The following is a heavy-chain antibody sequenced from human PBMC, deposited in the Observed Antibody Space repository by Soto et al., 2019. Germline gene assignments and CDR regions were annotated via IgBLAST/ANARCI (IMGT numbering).Heavy chain of an antibody. CDR3: AKGGPFTGGFDP. J-gene: IGHJ5*02. V-gene: IGHV3-23*01. D-gene: IGHD3-16*01. Sequence: EGQLLQFGGDLVQPGGSLRLSCAGSGLTLRSYAMTWIRQTPEKGLEWVSTITGRSAVPSYADSVNGRFTVSRDNSKNTVYLQMNSLRPDDTAIYYCAKGGPFTGGFDPWGQGTLVTVSA. CDR2: ITGRSAVP. CDR1: GLTLRSYA.